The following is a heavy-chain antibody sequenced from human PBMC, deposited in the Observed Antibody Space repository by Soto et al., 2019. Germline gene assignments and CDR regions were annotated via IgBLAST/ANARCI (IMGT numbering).Heavy chain of an antibody. CDR3: AGTVTRPSYYFDY. CDR2: ISYDGSNK. CDR1: GFTFSSYA. J-gene: IGHJ4*02. Sequence: LRLSCAASGFTFSSYAMHWVRQAPGKGLEWVAVISYDGSNKYYADSVKGRFTISRDNSKNTLYLQMNSLRAEDTAVYYCAGTVTRPSYYFDYWGQGTLVTVSS. V-gene: IGHV3-30-3*01. D-gene: IGHD4-17*01.